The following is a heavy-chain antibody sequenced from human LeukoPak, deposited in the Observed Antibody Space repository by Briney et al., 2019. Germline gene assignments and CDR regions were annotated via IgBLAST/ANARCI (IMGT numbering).Heavy chain of an antibody. D-gene: IGHD3-3*01. CDR3: ARDSNDKYYDFWSGYFE. CDR1: GYTFTSYA. V-gene: IGHV1-2*02. Sequence: ASVKVSCKASGYTFTSYAMNWVRQAPGQGLEWMGWINPNSVGTNYAQKFQGRVTMTRDTSISTAYMEMSRLRSDDTAVYYCARDSNDKYYDFWSGYFEWGQGTLVTVSS. J-gene: IGHJ4*02. CDR2: INPNSVGT.